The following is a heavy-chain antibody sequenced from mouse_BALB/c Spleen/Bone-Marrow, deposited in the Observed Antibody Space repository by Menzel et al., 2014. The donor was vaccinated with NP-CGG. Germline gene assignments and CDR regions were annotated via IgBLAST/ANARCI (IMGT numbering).Heavy chain of an antibody. CDR1: GFNIKDTY. D-gene: IGHD2-14*01. V-gene: IGHV14-3*02. CDR2: IDPANGNT. Sequence: SGAELVKPGASVKLSCTASGFNIKDTYMHWVKQRPEQGLEWIGRIDPANGNTKYDPKFQGKDTITADTSSNTAYLQLSSLRCEDNAVYYCAAYYRYDRRFAYWGQGTLVTVSA. J-gene: IGHJ3*01. CDR3: AAYYRYDRRFAY.